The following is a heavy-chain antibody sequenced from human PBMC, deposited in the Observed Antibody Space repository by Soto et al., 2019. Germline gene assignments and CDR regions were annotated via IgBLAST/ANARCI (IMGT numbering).Heavy chain of an antibody. CDR3: AKALGTVTTALTGY. J-gene: IGHJ4*02. CDR1: GFTFSSYG. V-gene: IGHV3-30*18. D-gene: IGHD4-17*01. CDR2: IAYDGSNK. Sequence: QVQLVESGGGVVQPGRSLRLSCAASGFTFSSYGMHWVRQAPGKGLEWVAGIAYDGSNKYYADSVKGRFTISRDNSKNTLYLEMNSLRDEDTAVYYCAKALGTVTTALTGYWGQGTLVTVSS.